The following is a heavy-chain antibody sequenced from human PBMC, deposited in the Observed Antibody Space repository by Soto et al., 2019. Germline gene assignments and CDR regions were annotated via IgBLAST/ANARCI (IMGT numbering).Heavy chain of an antibody. CDR2: ISAYSGNT. D-gene: IGHD6-19*01. CDR1: GYTFTSYG. Sequence: GASVKVSCKASGYTFTSYGISWVRQAPGQGLEWMGWISAYSGNTGYAQKFQGRVTMTRNTSISTAYMELSSLRSEDTAVYYCARSVEWLASFDYWGQGTLVTVSS. J-gene: IGHJ4*02. CDR3: ARSVEWLASFDY. V-gene: IGHV1-8*02.